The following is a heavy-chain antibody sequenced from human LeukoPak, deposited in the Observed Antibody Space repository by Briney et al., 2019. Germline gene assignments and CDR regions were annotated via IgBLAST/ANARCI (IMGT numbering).Heavy chain of an antibody. D-gene: IGHD3-10*01. CDR2: ISDRGGST. Sequence: GGSLRLSCAVSGITLSNYGMSWVRQAPGKGLQWVAGISDRGGSTNYADSVKGRFTISRDNSKSTLYLQMTSLRAEDPPVYFCAKRGVVIRAVIIVGFHKEAYYFDYWGQGALVTVSS. CDR3: AKRGVVIRAVIIVGFHKEAYYFDY. V-gene: IGHV3-23*01. CDR1: GITLSNYG. J-gene: IGHJ4*02.